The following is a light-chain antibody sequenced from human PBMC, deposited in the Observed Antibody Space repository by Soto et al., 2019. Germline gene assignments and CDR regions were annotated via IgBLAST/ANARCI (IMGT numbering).Light chain of an antibody. Sequence: EIVLPQSPATLSLSPGEIATLSCRASQSVSSYLAWYQQKPGQAPRLLIYDASNRATGIPARFSGSGSGTDFTLTISSLEPEDFAVYYCQQRSNWPTCGGGTKGDIK. J-gene: IGKJ4*01. CDR1: QSVSSY. CDR2: DAS. CDR3: QQRSNWPT. V-gene: IGKV3-11*01.